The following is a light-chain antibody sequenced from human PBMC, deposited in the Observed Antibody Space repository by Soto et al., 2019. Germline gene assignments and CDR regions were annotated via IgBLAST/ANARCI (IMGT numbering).Light chain of an antibody. CDR1: QTINSY. CDR2: VAS. V-gene: IGKV1-39*01. CDR3: QQSYNIPLT. J-gene: IGKJ3*01. Sequence: DIQMTQSPSSLFASVGDTVTITCRACQTINSYLNWYQQKPGQAPKLLIYVASSLQNGVPSRFRGSGSGTDFTLSISSLEPEDFATYYCQQSYNIPLTFGPGTKLDFK.